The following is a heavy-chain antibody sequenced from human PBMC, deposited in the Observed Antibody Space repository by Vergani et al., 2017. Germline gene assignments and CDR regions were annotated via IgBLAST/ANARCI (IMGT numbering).Heavy chain of an antibody. CDR1: GYTFTSYG. Sequence: QVQLVQSGAEVKKPGASVKVSCKASGYTFTSYGISWVRQAPGQGLEWMGWISAYNGNTNYAQKLQGRVTMTTDTSTSTAYMELRSLRSDDTAVYYCARYQRLYDFWSGYYTPNFDYWGQGTLVTVSS. V-gene: IGHV1-18*01. J-gene: IGHJ4*02. CDR2: ISAYNGNT. CDR3: ARYQRLYDFWSGYYTPNFDY. D-gene: IGHD3-3*01.